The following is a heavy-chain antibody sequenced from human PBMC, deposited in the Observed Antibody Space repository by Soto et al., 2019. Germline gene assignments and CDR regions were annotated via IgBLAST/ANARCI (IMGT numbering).Heavy chain of an antibody. V-gene: IGHV3-23*01. D-gene: IGHD3-9*01. CDR1: GFTFSSYA. J-gene: IGHJ5*02. CDR2: ISGSGGST. Sequence: DSGFTFSSYAMTWVRQAPGKGLEWVSAISGSGGSTYYADSVKGRFTISRDNSKNTLYLQMNSLRAEDTAVYYCAKDRYDPWFDPWGQGTLVTVSS. CDR3: AKDRYDPWFDP.